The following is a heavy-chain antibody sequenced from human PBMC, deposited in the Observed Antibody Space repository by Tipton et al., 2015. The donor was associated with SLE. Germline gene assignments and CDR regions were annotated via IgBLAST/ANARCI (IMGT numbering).Heavy chain of an antibody. CDR2: ITSGGDIV. CDR1: GFPFSDYY. J-gene: IGHJ4*02. Sequence: SLRLSCAAPGFPFSDYYMSWVRQAPGKGLEWISYITSGGDIVYYSESVKGRFTISRDNAKNSLYLQMDGLRAEDTAVYYCARAVADWGWLVVYWGRGTQVTVSS. V-gene: IGHV3-11*04. CDR3: ARAVADWGWLVVY. D-gene: IGHD6-19*01.